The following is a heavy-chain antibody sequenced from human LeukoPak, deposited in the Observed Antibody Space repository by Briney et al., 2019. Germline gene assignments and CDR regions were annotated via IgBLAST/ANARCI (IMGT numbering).Heavy chain of an antibody. V-gene: IGHV3-7*01. Sequence: GGSLRLSCAASGFTFSSYWMSWVRQAPGKGLEWVANIKQDGSEKYYVDSVKGRFTISRDNAKNSLYLQMNSLRAEDTAVYYRARRDYYDSSGYYYWGQGTLVTVSS. CDR2: IKQDGSEK. J-gene: IGHJ4*02. CDR3: ARRDYYDSSGYYY. D-gene: IGHD3-22*01. CDR1: GFTFSSYW.